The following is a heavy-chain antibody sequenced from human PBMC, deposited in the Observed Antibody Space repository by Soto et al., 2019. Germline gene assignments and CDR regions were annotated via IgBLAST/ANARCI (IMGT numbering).Heavy chain of an antibody. CDR2: ISYDGSNK. CDR1: GFTFSSYG. D-gene: IGHD1-20*01. CDR3: AKDSRRITGTTRNYYYYYYMDV. V-gene: IGHV3-30*18. J-gene: IGHJ6*03. Sequence: GGSLRLSCAASGFTFSSYGMHWVRQAPGKGLEWVAVISYDGSNKYYADSVKGRFTISRDNSKNTLYLQMNSLRAEDTAVYYCAKDSRRITGTTRNYYYYYYMDVWGKGTTVTVSS.